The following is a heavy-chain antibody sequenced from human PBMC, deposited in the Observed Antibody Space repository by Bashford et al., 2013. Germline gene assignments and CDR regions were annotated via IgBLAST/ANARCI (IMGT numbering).Heavy chain of an antibody. CDR2: ISASDGST. J-gene: IGHJ4*02. V-gene: IGHV3-23*01. CDR3: AKVGCSHICSIDY. Sequence: VRQAPGKGPEWVSGISASDGSTYYADSVKGRFTISRDTSKNTLYLQMNSLRAEDTAVYYCAKVGCSHICSIDYWAQGTLVTVSS. D-gene: IGHD2-2*01.